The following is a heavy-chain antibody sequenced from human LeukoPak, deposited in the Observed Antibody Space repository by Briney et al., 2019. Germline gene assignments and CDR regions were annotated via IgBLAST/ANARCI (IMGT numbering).Heavy chain of an antibody. Sequence: GGSLRLSCAASGFTFSSYEMNWVRQAPGKGLEWVSYISSSGSTIYYADSVKGRFTISRDNATNSLYLQMNSLRAEDTAVYYCATLPLWDGNTVYYDILTGYYNRSAFDIWGQGTMVTVSS. D-gene: IGHD3-9*01. J-gene: IGHJ3*02. CDR3: ATLPLWDGNTVYYDILTGYYNRSAFDI. CDR2: ISSSGSTI. V-gene: IGHV3-48*03. CDR1: GFTFSSYE.